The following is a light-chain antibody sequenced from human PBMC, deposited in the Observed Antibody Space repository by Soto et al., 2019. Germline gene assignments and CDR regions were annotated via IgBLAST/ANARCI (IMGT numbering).Light chain of an antibody. CDR1: SSDVGGYNY. CDR3: CSYAGSYTWV. J-gene: IGLJ3*02. CDR2: DVS. Sequence: QSALTQPRSVSGSPGQSVTISCTGTSSDVGGYNYVSWYQQHPGKAPKLMIYDVSKRPSGVPDRFSGSKSGNTASLTISGLQAEDEADYYFCSYAGSYTWVFGWGTKLTVL. V-gene: IGLV2-11*01.